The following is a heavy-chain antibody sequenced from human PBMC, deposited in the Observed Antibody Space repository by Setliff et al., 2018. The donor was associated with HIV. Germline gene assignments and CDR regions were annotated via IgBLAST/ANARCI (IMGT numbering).Heavy chain of an antibody. J-gene: IGHJ3*02. Sequence: SETLSLTCTVSGGPIRSSTYYWGWIRQPPGKGLEWIATIYHSGSTNYNPSLKIRVTISVDTSKKQFSLKLISVTDADTAIYYCARSKTFYDFWGGYYTHGAFKIWGLGTMVTVSS. D-gene: IGHD3-3*01. CDR3: ARSKTFYDFWGGYYTHGAFKI. CDR1: GGPIRSSTYY. V-gene: IGHV4-39*07. CDR2: IYHSGST.